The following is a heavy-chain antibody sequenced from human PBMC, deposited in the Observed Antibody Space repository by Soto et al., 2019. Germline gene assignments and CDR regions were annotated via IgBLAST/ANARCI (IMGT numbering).Heavy chain of an antibody. V-gene: IGHV3-23*01. D-gene: IGHD3-10*01. Sequence: GSLRLSCAASGFTFSSYAMSWVRQAPGKGLEWVSAISGSGGSTYYADSVKGRFTISRDNSKNTLYPQMNSLRAEDTAVYYCASTMVRGVIITLHYYGMDVWGQGTTVTVYS. CDR3: ASTMVRGVIITLHYYGMDV. CDR2: ISGSGGST. CDR1: GFTFSSYA. J-gene: IGHJ6*02.